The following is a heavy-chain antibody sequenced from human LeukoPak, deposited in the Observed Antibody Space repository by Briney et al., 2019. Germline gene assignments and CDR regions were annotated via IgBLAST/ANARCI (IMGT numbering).Heavy chain of an antibody. J-gene: IGHJ4*02. CDR3: GRRTEGGRTDY. CDR1: RYSFSNYW. D-gene: IGHD1-1*01. V-gene: IGHV5-51*01. Sequence: GESLKISCKGARYSFSNYWIGWVRQMPGKGLEWMAIIYPWNSDTRYNPSFQGQVSVSVDRSITTAYLQWSSLKASDTAIYYCGRRTEGGRTDYWGQGTLVTVSP. CDR2: IYPWNSDT.